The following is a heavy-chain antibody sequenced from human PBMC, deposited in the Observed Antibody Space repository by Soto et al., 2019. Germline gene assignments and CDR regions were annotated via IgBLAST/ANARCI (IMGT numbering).Heavy chain of an antibody. CDR2: ISSSSSTI. Sequence: GGSLRLSCAASGFTFSSYSMNWVRQAPGKGLEWVSYISSSSSTIYYADSVKGRFTISRDNAKNSLYLQMNSLRAEDTAVYYCAREMEDIVVVPAAVDIWGQGTMVTVSS. V-gene: IGHV3-48*01. CDR3: AREMEDIVVVPAAVDI. CDR1: GFTFSSYS. J-gene: IGHJ3*02. D-gene: IGHD2-2*01.